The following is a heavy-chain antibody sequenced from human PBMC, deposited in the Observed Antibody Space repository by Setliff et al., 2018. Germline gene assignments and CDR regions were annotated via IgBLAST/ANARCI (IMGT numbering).Heavy chain of an antibody. CDR2: ISHSGSA. Sequence: SETLSLTCAVSGYSISSGNYWGWIRQPPGKGLEWIGSISHSGSAYYNPSLKSRVTISLDMSKNQFSLKLSSVTAADTAMYYCARILGYCSGGSCYVPYWGQGTLVTVSS. CDR1: GYSISSGNY. J-gene: IGHJ4*02. V-gene: IGHV4-38-2*01. CDR3: ARILGYCSGGSCYVPY. D-gene: IGHD2-15*01.